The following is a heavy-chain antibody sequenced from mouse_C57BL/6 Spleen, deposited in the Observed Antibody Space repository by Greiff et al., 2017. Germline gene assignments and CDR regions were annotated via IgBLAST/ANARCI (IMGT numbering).Heavy chain of an antibody. Sequence: QVQLQQPGAELVKPGASVKLSCKASGYTFTSYWMHWVKQRPGQGLEWIGMIHPNSGSTNYNEKFKSKATLTVDKSSSTAYMQLSSLTSEDSAVYYCARSALTGTADVDYWGQGTTLTVSS. CDR3: ARSALTGTADVDY. D-gene: IGHD4-1*01. CDR2: IHPNSGST. V-gene: IGHV1-64*01. CDR1: GYTFTSYW. J-gene: IGHJ2*01.